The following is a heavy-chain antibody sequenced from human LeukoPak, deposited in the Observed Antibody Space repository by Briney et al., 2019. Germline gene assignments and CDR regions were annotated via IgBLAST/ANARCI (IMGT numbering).Heavy chain of an antibody. CDR1: GGSFSGYY. J-gene: IGHJ4*02. Sequence: SETLSLTCAVYGGSFSGYYWSWIRQPPGKGLEWIGELNHSGSTNYNPSLKSRVTISVDTSKNQFSLKLTSVAAADTAMYYCTRDMEYPGAGFDYWGQGIPVTVSS. CDR2: LNHSGST. V-gene: IGHV4-34*01. CDR3: TRDMEYPGAGFDY. D-gene: IGHD3-3*01.